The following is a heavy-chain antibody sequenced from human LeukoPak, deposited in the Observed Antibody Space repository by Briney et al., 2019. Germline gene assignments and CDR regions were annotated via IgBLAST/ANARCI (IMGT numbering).Heavy chain of an antibody. CDR3: ARRTDYTFDY. CDR1: GYSFTRYW. J-gene: IGHJ4*02. D-gene: IGHD4-11*01. Sequence: GESLQISCKGSGYSFTRYWIAWVRQMPGKGLEWMGIIYPGDSDTRYSPSFQGQVAISADKSISTAYLQWSSLKASDTAVYYCARRTDYTFDYWGQGTLVTVSS. V-gene: IGHV5-51*01. CDR2: IYPGDSDT.